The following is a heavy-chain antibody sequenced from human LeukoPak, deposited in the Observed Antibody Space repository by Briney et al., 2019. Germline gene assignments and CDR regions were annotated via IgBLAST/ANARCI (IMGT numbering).Heavy chain of an antibody. D-gene: IGHD2-21*02. CDR1: GGSISSGSYY. CDR3: ARGLGCGGDCYSWLDP. J-gene: IGHJ5*02. CDR2: IYTSGST. Sequence: PSETLSLTCTVSGGSISSGSYYRSWIRQPAGKGLEWIGRIYTSGSTNYNPSLKSRVTISVDTSKSQFSLKLSSVTAADTAVYYCARGLGCGGDCYSWLDPWGQGTLVTVSS. V-gene: IGHV4-61*02.